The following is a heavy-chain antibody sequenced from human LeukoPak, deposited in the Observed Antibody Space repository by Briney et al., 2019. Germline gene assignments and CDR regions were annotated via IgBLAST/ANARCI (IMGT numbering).Heavy chain of an antibody. CDR1: GGSISSGGYS. CDR2: IYYSGST. D-gene: IGHD3-22*01. V-gene: IGHV4-31*03. J-gene: IGHJ4*02. CDR3: SYYYDSSGYYY. Sequence: SQTLSLTCTVSGGSISSGGYSWSWIRQHPGKGLEWIGYIYYSGSTYYNPSLKSRVTISVDTSKNKFSLKLSSVTAADTAVYYCSYYYDSSGYYYWGQGTLVTVSS.